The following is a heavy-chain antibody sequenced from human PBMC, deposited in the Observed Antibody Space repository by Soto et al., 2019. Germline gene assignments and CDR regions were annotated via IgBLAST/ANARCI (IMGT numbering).Heavy chain of an antibody. V-gene: IGHV5-51*01. J-gene: IGHJ6*02. CDR2: IHPGESDT. CDR1: GYSFTTYW. CDR3: ARHEATYYNFYGMDV. Sequence: ESLKISCQSYGYSFTTYWIAWVRQMPGKGLEWMGSIHPGESDTRYSPSFQGQVTISADRSITTAYLQWSSLKASDTAMYYCARHEATYYNFYGMDVWGQGTTVTVSS.